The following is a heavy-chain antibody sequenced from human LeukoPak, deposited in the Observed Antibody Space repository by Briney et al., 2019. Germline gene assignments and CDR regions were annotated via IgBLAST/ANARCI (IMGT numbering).Heavy chain of an antibody. V-gene: IGHV4-39*01. CDR1: GGSISSSSYY. J-gene: IGHJ4*02. Sequence: PSETLSLTCTVSGGSISSSSYYWGWIRQPPGKGLGWIGSIYYSGSAFYNPSLKSRVTISVDTSKNQFSLKLSSVTAADTAVYYCARHVRPALGNNCGGDCYLFGGDLDYWGQGTLVTVSS. D-gene: IGHD2-21*02. CDR3: ARHVRPALGNNCGGDCYLFGGDLDY. CDR2: IYYSGSA.